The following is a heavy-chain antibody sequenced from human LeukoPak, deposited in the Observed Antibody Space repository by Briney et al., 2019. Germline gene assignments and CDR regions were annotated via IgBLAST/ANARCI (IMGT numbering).Heavy chain of an antibody. V-gene: IGHV3-33*01. J-gene: IGHJ1*01. D-gene: IGHD3-22*01. CDR1: GFTFSNCG. CDR2: IWYDGSNK. Sequence: PGGSLRLSCAASGFTFSNCGMHLVRQAPGKGLEWGAVIWYDGSNKYYAYSVKGRFTISRDNSKNTLYLQMNSLRADDTAVYYCARGHYYDSSGYSQYFQHWGQGTLVTVSS. CDR3: ARGHYYDSSGYSQYFQH.